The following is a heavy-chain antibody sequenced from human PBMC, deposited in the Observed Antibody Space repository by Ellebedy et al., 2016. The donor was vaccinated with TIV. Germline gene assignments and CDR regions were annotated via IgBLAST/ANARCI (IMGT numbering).Heavy chain of an antibody. V-gene: IGHV1-8*01. D-gene: IGHD6-6*01. J-gene: IGHJ4*02. CDR1: GYTFTSYD. CDR2: MNPKSGNT. Sequence: AASVKVSCKASGYTFTSYDINWVRQATGQGLEWMGWMNPKSGNTGYARKFQGRVTMTRTTSISTAYMELSGLRSDATAVYYCARPTRSSSSESLDYWGQGTLVTVSS. CDR3: ARPTRSSSSESLDY.